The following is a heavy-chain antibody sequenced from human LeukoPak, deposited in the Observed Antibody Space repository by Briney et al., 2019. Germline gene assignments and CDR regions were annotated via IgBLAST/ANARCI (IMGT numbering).Heavy chain of an antibody. D-gene: IGHD3-10*01. J-gene: IGHJ3*02. Sequence: PGGSLTLSCAVSGFTFSTNSINWVRHAPGRGLEWVSSISSSGTYIYYADSVKGRFPITRDNAKNSLSLQMNSLSAEDTAVYYCARAGDYGSGSCDFDMWGKGKIVTVSS. CDR3: ARAGDYGSGSCDFDM. CDR1: GFTFSTNS. V-gene: IGHV3-21*01. CDR2: ISSSGTYI.